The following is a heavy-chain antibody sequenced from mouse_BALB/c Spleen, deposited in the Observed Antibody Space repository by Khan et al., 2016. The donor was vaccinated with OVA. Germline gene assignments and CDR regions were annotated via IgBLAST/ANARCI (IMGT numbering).Heavy chain of an antibody. CDR1: GYSITSDYA. CDR2: ISYSGST. V-gene: IGHV3-2*02. J-gene: IGHJ2*01. Sequence: EVQLQESGPGLVKPSQSLSLTCTVPGYSITSDYAWNWIRQFPGNKLEWMGYISYSGSTCYNPSFKSRISITRDKSKNQFFLQLNSVTTEDTATYYCARLNSYFDYWGKSPTLTVSS. CDR3: ARLNSYFDY. D-gene: IGHD1-3*01.